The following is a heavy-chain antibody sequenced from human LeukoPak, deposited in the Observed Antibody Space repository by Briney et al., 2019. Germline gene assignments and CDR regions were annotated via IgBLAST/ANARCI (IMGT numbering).Heavy chain of an antibody. CDR3: ARLRVGLVVAATQAAYFDY. CDR1: GGSISSGSYY. CDR2: IYTSGST. Sequence: PSQTLSLTCTVSGGSISSGSYYWSWIRQPAGKGLEWIGRIYTSGSTNYNPSLKSRVTISVDTSKNQFSLKLSSVTAADTAVYYCARLRVGLVVAATQAAYFDYWGRGTLVTVSS. D-gene: IGHD2-15*01. J-gene: IGHJ4*02. V-gene: IGHV4-61*02.